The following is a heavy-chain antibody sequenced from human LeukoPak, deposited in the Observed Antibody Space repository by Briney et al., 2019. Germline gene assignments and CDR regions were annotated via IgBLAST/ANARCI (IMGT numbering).Heavy chain of an antibody. D-gene: IGHD6-13*01. J-gene: IGHJ6*03. Sequence: SETLSLTCAVYGGSFSGYYWSWIRQPPGKGLEWIGEINHSGSTTYNPSLKSRVTISVDTSKNQFSLKLSSVTAADTAVYYCARHIRSSWYFGPHKQYYMDVWGKGTTVTISS. CDR2: INHSGST. V-gene: IGHV4-34*01. CDR1: GGSFSGYY. CDR3: ARHIRSSWYFGPHKQYYMDV.